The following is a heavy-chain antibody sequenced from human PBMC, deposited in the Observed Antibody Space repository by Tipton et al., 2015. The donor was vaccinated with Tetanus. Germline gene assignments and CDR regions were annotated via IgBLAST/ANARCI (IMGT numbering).Heavy chain of an antibody. CDR1: GFTVSSSY. V-gene: IGHV3-53*01. D-gene: IGHD6-13*01. CDR2: IYTGGST. Sequence: VQLVQSGGGLIHPGRSLRPTCGGSGFTVSSSYMHWVRQAPGKGLEWVAVIYTGGSTYYADSVRGRFTISRDNSRDTLYLQMNSLRADGTAVYYCARALIEAAGDYGDYWGQGTLVTVSS. CDR3: ARALIEAAGDYGDY. J-gene: IGHJ4*02.